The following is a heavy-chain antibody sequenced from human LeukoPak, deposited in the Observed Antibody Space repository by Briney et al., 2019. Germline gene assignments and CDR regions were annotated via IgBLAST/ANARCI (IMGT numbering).Heavy chain of an antibody. Sequence: PSETLSLTCTVSGGSISGNHYWSWIRQPAGKGLEWIGRISPSGSTKYNPSLKSRVTISVDASKNQFSLKLSSVTAADTAVYYCARDLDSSGAFDYWGQGTLVTVSS. J-gene: IGHJ4*02. CDR3: ARDLDSSGAFDY. CDR2: ISPSGST. D-gene: IGHD3-22*01. CDR1: GGSISGNHY. V-gene: IGHV4-4*07.